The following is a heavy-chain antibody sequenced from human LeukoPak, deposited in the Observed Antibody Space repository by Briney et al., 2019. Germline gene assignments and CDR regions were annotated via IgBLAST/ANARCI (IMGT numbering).Heavy chain of an antibody. J-gene: IGHJ4*02. Sequence: PGGSLRLSCAASGFTFSNYWMHWVRQAPGKGLVWVSRIKGDGSHTVYADSVKGRFTISRDNSKNTLYLQMNSLRAEDTAVYYCAKDRAYSSSWYAADYWGQGTLVTVSS. CDR1: GFTFSNYW. D-gene: IGHD6-13*01. CDR2: IKGDGSHT. CDR3: AKDRAYSSSWYAADY. V-gene: IGHV3-74*01.